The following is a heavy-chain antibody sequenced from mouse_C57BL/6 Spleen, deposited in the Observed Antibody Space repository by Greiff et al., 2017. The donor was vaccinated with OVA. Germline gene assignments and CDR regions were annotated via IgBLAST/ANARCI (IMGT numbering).Heavy chain of an antibody. V-gene: IGHV1-55*01. J-gene: IGHJ2*01. Sequence: VQLQQPGAELVKPGASVKMSCKASGYTFTSYWITWVKQRPGQGLEWIGDIYPGSGSTNYNEKFKSKATLTVDTSSSTAYMQLSSLTSEDSAVVYCARSKTAHASFDYWGQGTTLTVSS. CDR3: ARSKTAHASFDY. CDR1: GYTFTSYW. CDR2: IYPGSGST. D-gene: IGHD3-2*02.